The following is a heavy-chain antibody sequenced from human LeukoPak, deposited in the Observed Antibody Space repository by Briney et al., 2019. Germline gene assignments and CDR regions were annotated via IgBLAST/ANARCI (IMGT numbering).Heavy chain of an antibody. CDR2: ISSCGSTI. J-gene: IGHJ5*02. V-gene: IGHV3-48*03. Sequence: GGSLRLYCAASGFHFSSHQLNRVRPAPGKGPEWVSYISSCGSTIYHAGSVKGRFPISRDNAKNSLYLQMDSLRAEHTAVYYCAREYRAFVVVPAGARWFDPWGQGTLVTVSS. D-gene: IGHD2-2*01. CDR3: AREYRAFVVVPAGARWFDP. CDR1: GFHFSSHQ.